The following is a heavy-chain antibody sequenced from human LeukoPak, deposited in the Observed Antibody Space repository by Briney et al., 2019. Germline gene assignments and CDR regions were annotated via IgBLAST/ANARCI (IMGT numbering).Heavy chain of an antibody. CDR3: ARDSYYGSGSYYFDY. CDR2: IYHSGST. D-gene: IGHD3-10*01. V-gene: IGHV4-30-2*01. CDR1: GGSISSGGYS. Sequence: NPSETLSLTCAVSGGSISSGGYSWSWIRQPPGKGLEWIGYIYHSGSTYYNPSLKSRVTISVDTSKNQFSLKLSSVTAADTAVYYCARDSYYGSGSYYFDYWGQGTLVTVSS. J-gene: IGHJ4*02.